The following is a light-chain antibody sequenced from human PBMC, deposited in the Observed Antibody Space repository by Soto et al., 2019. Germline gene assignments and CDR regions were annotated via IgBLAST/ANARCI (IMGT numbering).Light chain of an antibody. Sequence: DTVLTQSPATLSLSPGERATLYCRASQSVSSYLAWYQQKPGQAPRLLIYDASNRATGIPARFSCSGSGTDFTLTISSLEPEDFAVYYCQQRSNWPKTFRQGTKVDIK. CDR3: QQRSNWPKT. J-gene: IGKJ1*01. CDR2: DAS. V-gene: IGKV3-11*01. CDR1: QSVSSY.